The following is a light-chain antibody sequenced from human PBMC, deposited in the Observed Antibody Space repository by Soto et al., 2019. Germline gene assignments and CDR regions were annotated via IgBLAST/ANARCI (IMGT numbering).Light chain of an antibody. J-gene: IGKJ1*01. CDR1: QSVLYSSNNKDY. CDR3: QQYYSTPWT. CDR2: WAS. Sequence: DIVMTQSPDSLAVSLGERATINCKSSQSVLYSSNNKDYLAWYQQKPGRPPKLLLYWASTRESGVPDLFSGSGSGTDFTLTISSLQAEDVAVYYCQQYYSTPWTFGQGTKVEIK. V-gene: IGKV4-1*01.